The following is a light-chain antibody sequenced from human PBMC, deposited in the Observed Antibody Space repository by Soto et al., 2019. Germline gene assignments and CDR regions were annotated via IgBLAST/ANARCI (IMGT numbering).Light chain of an antibody. CDR2: EVS. CDR3: TSYRGSSTLV. CDR1: SRDVGGYKY. Sequence: QSALTQPASVSGSPGQSITISCTGTSRDVGGYKYVSWYQQHPGKAPKLIIYEVSNRPSGVSNRFSGSKSGNTASLTISGLQAEDEADYHCTSYRGSSTLVFGGGTKLTVL. J-gene: IGLJ2*01. V-gene: IGLV2-14*01.